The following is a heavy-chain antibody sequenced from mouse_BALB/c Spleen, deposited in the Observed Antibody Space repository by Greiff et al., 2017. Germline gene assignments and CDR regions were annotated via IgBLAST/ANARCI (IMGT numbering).Heavy chain of an antibody. D-gene: IGHD2-14*01. CDR2: INPSSGYT. CDR3: ARRNYRYDGYAMDY. CDR1: GYTFTSYT. V-gene: IGHV1-4*01. Sequence: QVQLKESGAELARPGASVKMSCKASGYTFTSYTMHWVKQRPGQGLEWIGYINPSSGYTNYNQKFKDKATLTADKSSSTAYMQLSSLTSEDSAVYYCARRNYRYDGYAMDYWGQGTSVTVSS. J-gene: IGHJ4*01.